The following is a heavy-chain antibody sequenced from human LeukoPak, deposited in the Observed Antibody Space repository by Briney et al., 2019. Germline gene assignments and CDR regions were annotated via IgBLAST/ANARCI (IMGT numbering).Heavy chain of an antibody. CDR2: IKQDGSEK. CDR3: WGHSSGWHYYFDY. Sequence: GGSLRLSCAASGFTFSSYSMNWVRQAPGKGLEWVANIKQDGSEKYYVDSVKGRFTISRDNAKNSLYLQMNSLRAEDTAVYYCWGHSSGWHYYFDYWGQGALVTVSS. CDR1: GFTFSSYS. J-gene: IGHJ4*02. D-gene: IGHD6-19*01. V-gene: IGHV3-7*01.